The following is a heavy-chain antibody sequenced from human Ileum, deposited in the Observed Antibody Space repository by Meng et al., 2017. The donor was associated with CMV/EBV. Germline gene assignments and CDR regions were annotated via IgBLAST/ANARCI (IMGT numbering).Heavy chain of an antibody. D-gene: IGHD3/OR15-3a*01. J-gene: IGHJ4*02. CDR2: VYSGGST. CDR1: GITVSSTY. CDR3: ARDTAGAGRDW. Sequence: GGSLRLSCAVSGITVSSTYMTWVRQAPGKGLEWVSIVYSGGSTNYADSVRGRFTVSRDTSTNSVFLQMNSLRVEDTAVYYCARDTAGAGRDWWGQGTPVTVSS. V-gene: IGHV3-53*01.